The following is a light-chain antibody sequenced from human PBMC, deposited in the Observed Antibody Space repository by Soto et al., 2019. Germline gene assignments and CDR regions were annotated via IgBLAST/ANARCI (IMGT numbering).Light chain of an antibody. CDR3: MQALHTPRT. CDR1: QSLLNSNGYTY. J-gene: IGKJ1*01. CDR2: LGS. Sequence: IMLTPSQLSLPVTPGEPASISCRSSQSLLNSNGYTYLDWYLQKPGQAPQLLIYLGSNRASGVPYRFSGSGSGTDFTLKISRVEAEDVGVYYCMQALHTPRTFCQGTKVDNK. V-gene: IGKV2-28*01.